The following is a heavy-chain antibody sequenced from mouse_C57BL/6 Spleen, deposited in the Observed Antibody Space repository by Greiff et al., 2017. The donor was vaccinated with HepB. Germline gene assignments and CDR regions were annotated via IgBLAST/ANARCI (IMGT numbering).Heavy chain of an antibody. CDR3: ARGYYGSSHYFDY. CDR2: IDPANGNT. Sequence: EVQLQQSVAELVRPGASVKLSCTASGFNIKNTYMHWVKQRPEQGLEWIGRIDPANGNTKYDPKFQGKATITADSSSNTAYLQLSSLTSEDTAIYYCARGYYGSSHYFDYWGQGTTLTVSS. CDR1: GFNIKNTY. D-gene: IGHD1-1*01. J-gene: IGHJ2*01. V-gene: IGHV14-3*01.